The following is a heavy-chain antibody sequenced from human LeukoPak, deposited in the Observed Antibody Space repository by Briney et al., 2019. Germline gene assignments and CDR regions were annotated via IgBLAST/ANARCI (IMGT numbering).Heavy chain of an antibody. J-gene: IGHJ4*02. CDR2: IYTSGST. CDR1: GGSISSYY. V-gene: IGHV4-4*09. CDR3: ARTNSGSYYFDY. Sequence: PSETLSLTCTVSGGSISSYYWSWIRQPPGKGLEWIGYIYTSGSTNYNPSLKSRVTISVGTSKNQFSLKLSSVTAADTAVYYCARTNSGSYYFDYWGQGTLVTVSS. D-gene: IGHD1-26*01.